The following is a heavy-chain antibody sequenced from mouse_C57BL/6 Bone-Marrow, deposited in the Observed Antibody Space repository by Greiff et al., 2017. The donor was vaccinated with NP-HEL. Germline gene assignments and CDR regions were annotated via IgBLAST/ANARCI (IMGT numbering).Heavy chain of an antibody. D-gene: IGHD2-1*01. CDR3: TRRGNPFDY. CDR2: IYPGSGNT. V-gene: IGHV1-76*01. J-gene: IGHJ2*01. CDR1: GYTFTDYY. Sequence: QVQLQQSGAELVRPGASVKLSCKASGYTFTDYYINWVKQRPGQGLEWIARIYPGSGNTYYNEKFKGKATLTAEKSSSTAYMQLSSLTSEDSAVYFCTRRGNPFDYWGQGTTLTVSS.